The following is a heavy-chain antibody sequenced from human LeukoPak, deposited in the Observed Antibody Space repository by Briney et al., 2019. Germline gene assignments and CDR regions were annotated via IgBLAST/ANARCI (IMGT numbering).Heavy chain of an antibody. CDR3: ARLRSSSWLLIDY. V-gene: IGHV4-59*08. CDR2: IYYSGST. CDR1: GGSISSYC. J-gene: IGHJ4*02. D-gene: IGHD6-13*01. Sequence: SETLSLTCTVSGGSISSYCWTWIRQPPGKGLEWIGYIYYSGSTNYNSSLKSRVTISVDTSKNQFSLNLSSVTAADTAVYYCARLRSSSWLLIDYWGQGTLVTVSS.